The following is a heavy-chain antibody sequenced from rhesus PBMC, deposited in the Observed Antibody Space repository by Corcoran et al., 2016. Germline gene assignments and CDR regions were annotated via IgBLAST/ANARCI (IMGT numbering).Heavy chain of an antibody. CDR2: ISGRGGST. CDR3: ARERSLYYNIWTGSEASFDY. V-gene: IGHV4-160*01. D-gene: IGHD3-3*01. CDR1: GGSIRSNY. J-gene: IGHJ4*01. Sequence: QEQLQESGPGLVKPSETLSLTCAVSGGSIRSNYWRLILPPPGKGLDGIGRISGRGGSTDYNPSLKSRVTISTDTSKNQFSLKLSSVTAADTAVYYCARERSLYYNIWTGSEASFDYWGQGVLVTVSS.